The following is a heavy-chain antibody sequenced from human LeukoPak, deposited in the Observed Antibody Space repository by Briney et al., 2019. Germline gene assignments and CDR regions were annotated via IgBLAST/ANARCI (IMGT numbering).Heavy chain of an antibody. Sequence: GGSLRLSCAASGFTFSSYWMTWVRHVPGKGLEWVARIKQDGSEKYYVDSVKGRFTISRDNTRNSLYLQMNSLRAEDTAVYYCARRMERWRQFTHSLDYWGQGTLVTVSS. V-gene: IGHV3-7*01. CDR2: IKQDGSEK. J-gene: IGHJ4*02. CDR3: ARRMERWRQFTHSLDY. CDR1: GFTFSSYW. D-gene: IGHD5-24*01.